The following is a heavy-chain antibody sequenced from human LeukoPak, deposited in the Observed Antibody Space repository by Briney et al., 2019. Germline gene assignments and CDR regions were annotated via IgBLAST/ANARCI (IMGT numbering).Heavy chain of an antibody. CDR2: MCFTRST. Sequence: SETLSLTCIVSGGSISSSDYYWAWIRQPPGKGLEWIGSMCFTRSTFYNPSLKSRVTISIDTSKNHFSLKLASVTAADTAVYYCARHFPETGRGEQPFDFWGQGTLFTVSS. D-gene: IGHD6-13*01. J-gene: IGHJ4*02. V-gene: IGHV4-39*01. CDR1: GGSISSSDYY. CDR3: ARHFPETGRGEQPFDF.